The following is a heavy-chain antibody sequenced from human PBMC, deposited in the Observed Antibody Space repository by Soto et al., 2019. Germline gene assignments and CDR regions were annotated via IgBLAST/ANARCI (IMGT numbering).Heavy chain of an antibody. CDR3: ACPVGIAARLGLR. Sequence: PSEPLSLTCTVSGGSISSSSYYWGWIRQPPGKGLEWIGEINHSGSTNYNPSLKSRVTISVDTSKKQFSLKLSSVTAADTAVYYCACPVGIAARLGLRWGQGTLVTVSS. J-gene: IGHJ4*02. D-gene: IGHD6-6*01. CDR1: GGSISSSSYY. V-gene: IGHV4-39*07. CDR2: INHSGST.